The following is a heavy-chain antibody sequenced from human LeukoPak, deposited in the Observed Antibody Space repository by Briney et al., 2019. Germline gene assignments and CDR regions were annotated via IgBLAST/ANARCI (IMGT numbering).Heavy chain of an antibody. V-gene: IGHV4-59*08. Sequence: SETLSLTCTVSGGSISSYYWSWIRQPPGKGLEWIGYIYYSGSTNYNPSFKSRVTISVDTSKNQFSLKLSSVTAADTAVYYCARTGAVAGIGWFDPWGQGTLVTVSS. CDR1: GGSISSYY. D-gene: IGHD6-19*01. CDR3: ARTGAVAGIGWFDP. J-gene: IGHJ5*02. CDR2: IYYSGST.